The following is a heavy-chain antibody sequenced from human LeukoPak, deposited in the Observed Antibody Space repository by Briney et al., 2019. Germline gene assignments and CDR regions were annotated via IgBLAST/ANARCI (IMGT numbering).Heavy chain of an antibody. D-gene: IGHD6-19*01. CDR3: ARDVEQWLGLDY. V-gene: IGHV1-18*01. CDR2: ISAYNGNT. CDR1: GYTFTSYA. J-gene: IGHJ4*02. Sequence: GASVKVSCKASGYTFTSYAAHWVRRAPGQSLEWMGWISAYNGNTNYAQKLQGRVTMTTDTSTSTAYMELRSLRSDDTAVYYCARDVEQWLGLDYWGQGTLVTVSS.